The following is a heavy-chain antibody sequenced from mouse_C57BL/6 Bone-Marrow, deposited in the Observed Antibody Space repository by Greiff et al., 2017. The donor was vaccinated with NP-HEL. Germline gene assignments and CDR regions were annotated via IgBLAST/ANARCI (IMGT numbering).Heavy chain of an antibody. J-gene: IGHJ2*01. CDR1: CYTFTSYL. D-gene: IGHD1-1*01. CDR2: VDPNSGGT. V-gene: IGHV1-72*01. Sequence: HVQLKPPGAELLQPGASVKLSFKASCYTFTSYLMPLVEQRPGRGREWIGRVDPNSGGTKDNEKVKSKATLTVDKPSSTAYMQLNSLTSEDSAVYYCARYYYGSSSFDYWGQGTTLTVSS. CDR3: ARYYYGSSSFDY.